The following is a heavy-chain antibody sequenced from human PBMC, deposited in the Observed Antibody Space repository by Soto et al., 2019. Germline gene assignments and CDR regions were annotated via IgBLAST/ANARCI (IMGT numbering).Heavy chain of an antibody. D-gene: IGHD2-15*01. V-gene: IGHV1-69*02. CDR1: GGTFSSYT. CDR3: ARWQLLFPNSYGIDV. CDR2: IIPILGIA. J-gene: IGHJ6*02. Sequence: QVQLVQSGAEVKKPGSSVKVSCKASGGTFSSYTISWVRQAPGQGLEWMGRIIPILGIANYAQKFQGRVTITADKSTSTAYMELSSLRSEDTAVYYCARWQLLFPNSYGIDVWGQGTTVTVSS.